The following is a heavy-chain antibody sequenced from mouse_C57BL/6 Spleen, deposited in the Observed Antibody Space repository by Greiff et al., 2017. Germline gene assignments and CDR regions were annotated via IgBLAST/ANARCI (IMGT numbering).Heavy chain of an antibody. CDR2: ISSGSSTI. CDR1: GFTFSDYG. V-gene: IGHV5-17*01. CDR3: ARSPYVRAMDY. Sequence: VQLKQSGGGLVKPGGSLKLSCAASGFTFSDYGMHWVRQAPEKGLEWVAYISSGSSTIYYADTVKGRFTISRDNAKNTLFLQMTSLRSEDTAMYYCARSPYVRAMDYWGQGTSVTVSS. J-gene: IGHJ4*01. D-gene: IGHD1-1*01.